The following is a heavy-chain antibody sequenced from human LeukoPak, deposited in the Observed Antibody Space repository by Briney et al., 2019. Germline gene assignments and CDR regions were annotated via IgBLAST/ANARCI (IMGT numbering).Heavy chain of an antibody. CDR1: GYTFTSYG. CDR3: ARRDWELPLDY. CDR2: INFYNGNI. V-gene: IGHV1-18*01. Sequence: ASVKVSCRASGYTFTSYGISWVRQAPGQGLEWMGWINFYNGNIDYAQKLQGRVTMTTDTSTSTAYMELRSLRSDDTAVYHWARRDWELPLDYWAREPWSPSPQ. J-gene: IGHJ4*02. D-gene: IGHD1-7*01.